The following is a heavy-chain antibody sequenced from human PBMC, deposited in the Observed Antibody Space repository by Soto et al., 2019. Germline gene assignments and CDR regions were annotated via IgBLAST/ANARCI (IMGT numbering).Heavy chain of an antibody. V-gene: IGHV3-74*01. CDR3: AKDLHDAAADY. D-gene: IGHD6-13*01. CDR1: GFTFSGRW. CDR2: IKGDGSST. J-gene: IGHJ4*02. Sequence: GGSLRLSCAASGFTFSGRWMHWVRQAPGKGLVWVSRIKGDGSSTSYADSVKGRFTISRDNAKNTLYLQVNSLRDEGTAVYYCAKDLHDAAADYWGQGTLVTVSS.